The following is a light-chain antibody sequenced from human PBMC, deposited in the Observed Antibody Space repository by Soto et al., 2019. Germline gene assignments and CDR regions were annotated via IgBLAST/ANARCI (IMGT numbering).Light chain of an antibody. CDR3: SSYTTSNTRQIV. CDR1: SSDVGGYNY. V-gene: IGLV2-14*03. CDR2: DVS. J-gene: IGLJ1*01. Sequence: QFVLTQPASVSGSPGQSITISCTGTSSDVGGYNYVSWYQHHPGKAPKLMIYDVSNRPSGISNRFSGSKSGNTASLTISGLQPEDEGDYYCSSYTTSNTRQIVFGTGTKVTVL.